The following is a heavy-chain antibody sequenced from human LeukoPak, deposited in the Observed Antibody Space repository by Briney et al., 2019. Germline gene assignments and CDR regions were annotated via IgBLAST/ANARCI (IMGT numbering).Heavy chain of an antibody. CDR1: GGSFSGYY. J-gene: IGHJ5*02. Sequence: SETLSLTCAVYGGSFSGYYWSWIRQPPGKGLEWIGEINHSGSTNYNPSLKSRVTISVDTSKNQFSLKLSSVTAADTAVYYCARGVVVVSAATRGFDPWGQGTLVTVSS. CDR3: ARGVVVVSAATRGFDP. CDR2: INHSGST. V-gene: IGHV4-34*01. D-gene: IGHD2-2*01.